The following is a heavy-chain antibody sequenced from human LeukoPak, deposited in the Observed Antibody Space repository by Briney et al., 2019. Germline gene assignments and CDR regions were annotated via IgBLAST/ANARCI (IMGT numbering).Heavy chain of an antibody. Sequence: GGSLRLSCAASGFTFTNYAMSWVRQAPGKGLEWVSSISDTYATTYYTDSVKGRCTISRDNSKNTVSLQLNNLRVEDTAVYFCVRHDSFIPFWGQGTLVTVSS. CDR2: ISDTYATT. CDR3: VRHDSFIPF. V-gene: IGHV3-23*01. J-gene: IGHJ4*02. D-gene: IGHD2-21*01. CDR1: GFTFTNYA.